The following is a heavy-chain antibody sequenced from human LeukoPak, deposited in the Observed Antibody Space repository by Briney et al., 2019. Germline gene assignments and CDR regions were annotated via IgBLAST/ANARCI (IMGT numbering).Heavy chain of an antibody. J-gene: IGHJ3*02. CDR3: ARDFSAAFDI. CDR2: IYDSGTT. CDR1: GGSFGNYY. D-gene: IGHD2/OR15-2a*01. V-gene: IGHV4-59*01. Sequence: SETLSLTCTVSGGSFGNYYWSWIRQPPGKGLEWIGYIYDSGTTNYNPSLKSRATISVDTSKNQFSLTLNSVTAADTAVYYCARDFSAAFDIWGQGTMVTVSS.